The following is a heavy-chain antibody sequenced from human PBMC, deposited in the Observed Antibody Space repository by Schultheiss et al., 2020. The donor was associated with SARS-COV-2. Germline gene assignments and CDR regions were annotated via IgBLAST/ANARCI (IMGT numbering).Heavy chain of an antibody. D-gene: IGHD2-2*01. CDR3: ARGVDIVVVPDPLYYYYMDV. CDR2: IWYDGSNK. Sequence: GGSLRLSCAASGFTFSSYGMHWVRQAPGKGLEWVAVIWYDGSNKYYADSVKGRFTISRDNSKNTLYLQMNSLRAEDTAVYYCARGVDIVVVPDPLYYYYMDVWGKGTTVTVSS. J-gene: IGHJ6*03. V-gene: IGHV3-33*08. CDR1: GFTFSSYG.